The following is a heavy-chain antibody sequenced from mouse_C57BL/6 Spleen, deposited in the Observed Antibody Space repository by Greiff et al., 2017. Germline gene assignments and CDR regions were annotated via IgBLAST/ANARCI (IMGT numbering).Heavy chain of an antibody. D-gene: IGHD1-1*01. Sequence: VQLQQSGAELVKPGASVKLSCTASGFNIKDYYMHWVKQRTEQGLEWIGRIDPEDGETKYAPKFQGKATITADTSCNTAYLQLSSLTYEDTTVYYCARITTVGGYAMDYWGQGTSVTVSS. V-gene: IGHV14-2*01. J-gene: IGHJ4*01. CDR2: IDPEDGET. CDR1: GFNIKDYY. CDR3: ARITTVGGYAMDY.